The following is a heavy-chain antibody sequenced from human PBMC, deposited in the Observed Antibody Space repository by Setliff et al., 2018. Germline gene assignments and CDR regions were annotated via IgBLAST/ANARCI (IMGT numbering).Heavy chain of an antibody. CDR1: GYSISSGFS. CDR3: ARDNRARHYMDV. Sequence: PSETLSLTCAVSGYSISSGFSWVWIRQSPGKGLEWIERILFSGDTYYNPSLNSRVTISADTSKNQFSLNLSSVTAADTAVYYCARDNRARHYMDVWGKGTTVTVSS. D-gene: IGHD3-10*01. CDR2: ILFSGDT. J-gene: IGHJ6*03. V-gene: IGHV4-38-2*02.